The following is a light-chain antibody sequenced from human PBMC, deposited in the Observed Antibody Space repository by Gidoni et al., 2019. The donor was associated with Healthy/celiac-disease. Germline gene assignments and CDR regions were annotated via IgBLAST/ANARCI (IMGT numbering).Light chain of an antibody. CDR3: QSYDSSLSGVV. Sequence: QSVLTQPPSVSGAPGQRVTISCPGSSSSIGAGYDVHWYQQLPGTAPKLLIYGSSNRPSGVPDRFSGSKSGTSASLAIAGLQAEDEADYYCQSYDSSLSGVVFGGGTKLTVL. J-gene: IGLJ2*01. CDR2: GSS. CDR1: SSSIGAGYD. V-gene: IGLV1-40*01.